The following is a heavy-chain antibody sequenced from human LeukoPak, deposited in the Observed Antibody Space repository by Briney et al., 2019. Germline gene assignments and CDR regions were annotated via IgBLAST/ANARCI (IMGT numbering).Heavy chain of an antibody. J-gene: IGHJ4*02. CDR3: AVSSTGIYGFDY. D-gene: IGHD1-1*01. Sequence: GSSVKVSCMASGGTFSGYAISSVRPAPGQGLEWMGRIIPILGIANNVQKFQGRVTITADKTTSTDYMELSRRRSEDTAVYYCAVSSTGIYGFDYWGQGTLVTVSS. CDR1: GGTFSGYA. CDR2: IIPILGIA. V-gene: IGHV1-69*04.